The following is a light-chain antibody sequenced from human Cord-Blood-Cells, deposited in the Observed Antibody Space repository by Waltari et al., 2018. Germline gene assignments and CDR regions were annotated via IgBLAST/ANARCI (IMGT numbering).Light chain of an antibody. CDR1: QSVSSSY. Sequence: EIVLTQSPGTLSLSPGERATLSCRASQSVSSSYLAWYQQKPGQATRLLIYGASSRATGIPDRFIGSGSGTDFTLTISRLEPEDFAVYYCQQYGSSPWTFGQGTKVEIK. CDR3: QQYGSSPWT. V-gene: IGKV3-20*01. CDR2: GAS. J-gene: IGKJ1*01.